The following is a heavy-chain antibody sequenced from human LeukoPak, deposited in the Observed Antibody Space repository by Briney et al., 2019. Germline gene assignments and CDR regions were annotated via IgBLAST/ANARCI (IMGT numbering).Heavy chain of an antibody. CDR3: ARGWGSSGYEEFDP. V-gene: IGHV4-4*07. CDR2: IYTSGST. J-gene: IGHJ5*02. D-gene: IGHD3-22*01. CDR1: GGSISSYY. Sequence: SETLSLTCTVSGGSISSYYWSWIRQPAGKGLEWIGRIYTSGSTNYNPSLKSRVTMSVDTSKKQFSLKLSSVTAADTAVYYCARGWGSSGYEEFDPWGQGTLVTVSS.